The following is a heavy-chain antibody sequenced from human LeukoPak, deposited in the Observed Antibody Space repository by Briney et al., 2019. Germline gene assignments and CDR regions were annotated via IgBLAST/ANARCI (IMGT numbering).Heavy chain of an antibody. D-gene: IGHD6-6*01. CDR1: GFTFDDYG. CDR2: INWNGGST. CDR3: ARDKGGGIAARRRYFDY. J-gene: IGHJ4*02. Sequence: GGSLRLSCAASGFTFDDYGMSWVRQAPGKGLEWASGINWNGGSTGYADSVKGRFTISRDNAKNSLYLQMNSLRAEDTALYYCARDKGGGIAARRRYFDYWGQGTLVTVSS. V-gene: IGHV3-20*04.